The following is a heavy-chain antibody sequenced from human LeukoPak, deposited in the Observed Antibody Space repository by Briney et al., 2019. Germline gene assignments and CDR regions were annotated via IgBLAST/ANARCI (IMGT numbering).Heavy chain of an antibody. CDR2: MNPNSGNT. Sequence: APVKVSCKASGYTFTSYDINWVRQATGQGLERMGWMNPNSGNTGYAQKLQGRVTMTRNTSISTAYMELSSLRSEDTAVYYCATRSGCRGLSPSSSFGNWGQGTMVTGSS. J-gene: IGHJ3*02. CDR1: GYTFTSYD. V-gene: IGHV1-8*01. D-gene: IGHD6-13*01. CDR3: ATRSGCRGLSPSSSFGN.